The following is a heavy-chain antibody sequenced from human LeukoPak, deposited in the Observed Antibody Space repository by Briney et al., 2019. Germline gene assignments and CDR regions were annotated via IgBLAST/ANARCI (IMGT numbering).Heavy chain of an antibody. J-gene: IGHJ4*02. D-gene: IGHD3-16*01. V-gene: IGHV3-21*01. CDR2: ISISSSYI. Sequence: PGGSLRLSCAASGFTFSSYSMNWVRQAPGKGLGWVSSISISSSYIYYADSVNDRLTTSRVNATNSLCLQMNSLRAEDTAVYYCARDKEGAQFDYWGQGTLVTVSS. CDR1: GFTFSSYS. CDR3: ARDKEGAQFDY.